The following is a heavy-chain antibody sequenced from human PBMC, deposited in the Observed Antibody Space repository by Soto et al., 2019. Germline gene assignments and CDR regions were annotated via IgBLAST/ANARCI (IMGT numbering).Heavy chain of an antibody. CDR3: ASGRSGRPPHAFDY. J-gene: IGHJ4*02. CDR1: GYTFTDYY. Sequence: GASVKVSCKASGYTFTDYYIHWVRQAPGQGLEWMGWINPNSGGTDYAQKFQGWVTMTRDTSISTAYMELSRLTSDDTAVYYCASGRSGRPPHAFDYWGQGTLVTVSS. V-gene: IGHV1-2*04. CDR2: INPNSGGT. D-gene: IGHD3-3*01.